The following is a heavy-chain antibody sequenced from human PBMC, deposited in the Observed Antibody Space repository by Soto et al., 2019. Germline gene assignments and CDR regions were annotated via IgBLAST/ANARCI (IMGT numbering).Heavy chain of an antibody. D-gene: IGHD2-15*01. CDR2: ISGSGGST. Sequence: HPGGSLRLSCAASGFTFSSYAMSWVRQAPGKGLEWVSAISGSGGSTYYADSVKGRFTISRDNSKNTLYLQMNSLRAEDTAVYYCEIVVGAPWPHPYXGNAFDIWGQGTMVTVSS. CDR3: EIVVGAPWPHPYXGNAFDI. CDR1: GFTFSSYA. V-gene: IGHV3-23*01. J-gene: IGHJ3*02.